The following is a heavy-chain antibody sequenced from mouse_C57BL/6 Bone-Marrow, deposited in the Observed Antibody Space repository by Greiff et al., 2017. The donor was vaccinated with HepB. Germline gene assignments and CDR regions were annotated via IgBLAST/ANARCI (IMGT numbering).Heavy chain of an antibody. V-gene: IGHV1-36*01. J-gene: IGHJ3*01. CDR3: ARLGFYYYGSSYTWFAY. CDR2: VYPYNGGT. Sequence: VQLKQSGPVLVKPGPSVKISCKASGFTFTDYYMHWVKQSHGKSLEWIGLVYPYNGGTSYNQKFKGKATLTVDTSSSTAYMELNSLTSEDSAVYYCARLGFYYYGSSYTWFAYWGQGTLVTVSA. CDR1: GFTFTDYY. D-gene: IGHD1-1*01.